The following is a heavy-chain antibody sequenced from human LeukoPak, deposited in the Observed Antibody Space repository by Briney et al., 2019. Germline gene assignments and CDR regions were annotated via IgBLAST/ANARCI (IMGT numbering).Heavy chain of an antibody. Sequence: GGSLRLSCAASGFTFTSYALSWVRQAPGKGLEWVSAISGSGGSTYYADSVKGRFTISRDSSKNTLFLHMNTLRAEDTAIYYCAKDRTVGASYWYFDLWGRGTLVTVSS. CDR1: GFTFTSYA. CDR3: AKDRTVGASYWYFDL. D-gene: IGHD1-26*01. V-gene: IGHV3-23*01. CDR2: ISGSGGST. J-gene: IGHJ2*01.